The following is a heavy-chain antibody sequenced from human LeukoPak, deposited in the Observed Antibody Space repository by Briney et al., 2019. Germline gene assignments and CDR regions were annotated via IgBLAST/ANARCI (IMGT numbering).Heavy chain of an antibody. CDR3: VSSYGGYVLDY. V-gene: IGHV4-38-2*02. Sequence: SETLSLTCTVSGYSISSGYYWGWIRQPPGKGLEWIGTIYPSGSTNYNPSLKSRVTISVDTSKNQFSLNLSSVTAADTAVYYCVSSYGGYVLDYWGQGTLVIVSS. D-gene: IGHD5-12*01. CDR1: GYSISSGYY. J-gene: IGHJ4*02. CDR2: IYPSGST.